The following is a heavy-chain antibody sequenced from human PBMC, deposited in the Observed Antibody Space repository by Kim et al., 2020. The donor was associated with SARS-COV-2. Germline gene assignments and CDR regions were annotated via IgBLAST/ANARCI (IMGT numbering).Heavy chain of an antibody. Sequence: YNADSVTSRFTISRDNAKNSLYLQMNSLRAEDTAVYYCARGRGGSYCSDDWGQGTLVTVSS. D-gene: IGHD1-26*01. V-gene: IGHV3-21*01. J-gene: IGHJ4*02. CDR3: ARGRGGSYCSDD.